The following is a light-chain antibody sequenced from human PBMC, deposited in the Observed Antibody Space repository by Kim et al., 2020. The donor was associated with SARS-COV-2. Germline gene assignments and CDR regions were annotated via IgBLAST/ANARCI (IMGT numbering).Light chain of an antibody. CDR3: QQYGRSPLT. J-gene: IGKJ4*01. CDR1: QSVSSSC. CDR2: GAS. V-gene: IGKV3-20*01. Sequence: LSPGERATLSCRARQSVSSSCLAWYQQKPGQAPRLLIYGASSRATGIPDRFSGSGSGTDFTLTISRLEPEDFAVYYCQQYGRSPLTFGGGTKLEI.